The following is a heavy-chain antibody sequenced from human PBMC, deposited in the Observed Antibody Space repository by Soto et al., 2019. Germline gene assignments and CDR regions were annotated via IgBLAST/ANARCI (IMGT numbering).Heavy chain of an antibody. CDR3: AKDSPSGWYPNRDYYYYYGMDV. CDR1: GFTFSSYG. J-gene: IGHJ6*02. V-gene: IGHV3-30*18. CDR2: ISYDGSNK. D-gene: IGHD6-19*01. Sequence: GGSLRLSCAASGFTFSSYGMHWVRQAPGKGLEWVAVISYDGSNKYYADSVKGRFTISRDNSKSTLYLQMNSLRAEDTAVYYCAKDSPSGWYPNRDYYYYYGMDVWGQGTTVTVSS.